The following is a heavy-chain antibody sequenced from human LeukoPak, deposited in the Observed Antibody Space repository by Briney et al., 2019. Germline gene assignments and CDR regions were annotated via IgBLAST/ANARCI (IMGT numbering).Heavy chain of an antibody. Sequence: GGSLRLSCVASGFTSSSYWMHWVRQDPRKGLVWVSRINGDGRNINYADSVRGRFTISRDNAKNTLYLQMNTLRVEDTAVYYCTRDLMDYDVSTGLHHYYTDVWGQGTTVTVSS. D-gene: IGHD3-9*01. J-gene: IGHJ6*02. V-gene: IGHV3-74*01. CDR3: TRDLMDYDVSTGLHHYYTDV. CDR1: GFTSSSYW. CDR2: INGDGRNI.